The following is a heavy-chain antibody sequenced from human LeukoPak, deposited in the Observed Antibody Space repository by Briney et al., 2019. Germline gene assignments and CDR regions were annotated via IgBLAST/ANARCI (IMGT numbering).Heavy chain of an antibody. CDR1: GGSISSYY. V-gene: IGHV4-4*07. CDR2: IYTSGGT. CDR3: ARALPITYCGGDCYSYFDY. Sequence: PSETLSLTCTASGGSISSYYWSWIRQPAGKGLEWIGRIYTSGGTNYNPSLKSRVTMSVDTSKNQFSLKLSSVTAADTAVYYCARALPITYCGGDCYSYFDYWGQGTLVTVSS. J-gene: IGHJ4*02. D-gene: IGHD2-21*02.